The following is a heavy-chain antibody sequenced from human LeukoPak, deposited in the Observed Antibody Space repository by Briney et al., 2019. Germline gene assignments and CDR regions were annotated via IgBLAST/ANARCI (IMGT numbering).Heavy chain of an antibody. CDR2: IMSDSSYI. J-gene: IGHJ4*02. Sequence: GGSLRLACAAAGFTFSSCSMNSVRQAPGKWLGGVSSIMSDSSYIYYEDSVNGRFPITRDKDTKSLYLQTNSLRDEDTAVYYCARDRRPFKRICSSTGCYFEYWGQGTLVTVSS. V-gene: IGHV3-21*01. CDR1: GFTFSSCS. D-gene: IGHD2-2*01. CDR3: ARDRRPFKRICSSTGCYFEY.